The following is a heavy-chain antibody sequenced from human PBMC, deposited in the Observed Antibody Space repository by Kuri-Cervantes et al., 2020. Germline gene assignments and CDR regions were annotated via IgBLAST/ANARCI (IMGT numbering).Heavy chain of an antibody. CDR1: GFGIIDYY. D-gene: IGHD3-16*01. CDR3: VRVFSLGAFDDTFDI. CDR2: ISSSGGII. V-gene: IGHV3-11*01. Sequence: GESLKISCAASGFGIIDYYMSWIRQAPGKGLEWVAYISSSGGIIYFADSVRGRFTISRDNTKNSLYLQMDTLRAEDTATYYCVRVFSLGAFDDTFDIWGQGTMVTVSS. J-gene: IGHJ3*02.